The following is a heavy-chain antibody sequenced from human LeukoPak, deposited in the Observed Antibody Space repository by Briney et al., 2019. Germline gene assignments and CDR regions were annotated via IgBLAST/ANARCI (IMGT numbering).Heavy chain of an antibody. CDR2: IYYSGRT. CDR1: GGSISSYY. D-gene: IGHD3-3*01. Sequence: SETLSLTCTVSGGSISSYYWSWIRQPPGKGLEWIGYIYYSGRTNYNPSLKSRITILVDTSKNQFSLKLSSVTAADTAVYYCARAETQYYDFWSGYHNWFDPWGQGTLVPSPQ. CDR3: ARAETQYYDFWSGYHNWFDP. V-gene: IGHV4-59*01. J-gene: IGHJ5*02.